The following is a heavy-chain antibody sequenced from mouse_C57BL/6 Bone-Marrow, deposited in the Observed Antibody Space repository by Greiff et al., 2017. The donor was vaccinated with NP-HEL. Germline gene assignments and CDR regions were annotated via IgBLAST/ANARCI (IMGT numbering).Heavy chain of an antibody. J-gene: IGHJ1*03. CDR2: IYPRSGNT. Sequence: QVQLQQSGAELARPGASVKLSCKASGYTFTSYGISWVKQRTGQGLEWIGEIYPRSGNTYYNEKLKGKATLTADKSSSTAYMELRSLTSEDSAVYFCARVYYDYERLWYFDVWGTGTTVTVSS. CDR1: GYTFTSYG. CDR3: ARVYYDYERLWYFDV. V-gene: IGHV1-81*01. D-gene: IGHD2-4*01.